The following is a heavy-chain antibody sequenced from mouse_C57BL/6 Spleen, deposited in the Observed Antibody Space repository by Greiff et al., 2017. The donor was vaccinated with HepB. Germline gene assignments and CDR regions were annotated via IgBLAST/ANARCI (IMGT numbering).Heavy chain of an antibody. J-gene: IGHJ4*01. CDR1: GFSLTSYG. Sequence: VQLVESGPGLVAPSQSLSITCTVSGFSLTSYGVHWVRQPPGKGLEWLVVIWSDGSTNYNSALKSRLSISKDNYKSQVFLKMNSLQTDDTAMYYCARSSYYYGSSDYAMDYWGQGTSVTVSS. V-gene: IGHV2-6*03. CDR3: ARSSYYYGSSDYAMDY. CDR2: IWSDGST. D-gene: IGHD1-1*01.